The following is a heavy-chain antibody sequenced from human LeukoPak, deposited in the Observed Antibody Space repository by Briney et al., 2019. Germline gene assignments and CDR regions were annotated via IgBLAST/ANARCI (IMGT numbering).Heavy chain of an antibody. CDR1: GYTFTELY. CDR2: IHPNSGAT. D-gene: IGHD3-16*01. J-gene: IGHJ6*03. CDR3: ARDLSYGYYDYYMDV. V-gene: IGHV1-2*02. Sequence: ASVKVSCKASGYTFTELYMHWVRQAPGQGLEWMGWIHPNSGATNYAQKFQGRVTMTRDTSISTAYMELSRLRSDDTAVYYCARDLSYGYYDYYMDVWGKGTTVTISS.